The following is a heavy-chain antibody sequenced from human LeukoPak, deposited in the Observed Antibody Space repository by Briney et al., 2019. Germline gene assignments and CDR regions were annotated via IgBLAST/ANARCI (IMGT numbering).Heavy chain of an antibody. D-gene: IGHD2-15*01. CDR3: ARRIEWWLPAYNWFDP. CDR1: GGSISSGGYS. J-gene: IGHJ5*02. Sequence: KPSQTLSLTCAVSGGSISSGGYSWSWIRQPPGKGLEWIGEINHSGSTNYNPSLKSRVTISVDTSKNQFSLKLSSVTAADTAVYYCARRIEWWLPAYNWFDPWGQGTLVTVSS. CDR2: INHSGST. V-gene: IGHV4-30-2*01.